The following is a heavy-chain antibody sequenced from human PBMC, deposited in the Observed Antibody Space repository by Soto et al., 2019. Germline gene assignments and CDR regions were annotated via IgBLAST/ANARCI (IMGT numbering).Heavy chain of an antibody. J-gene: IGHJ6*03. CDR1: GFTFSSYW. Sequence: GSLRLSCAASGFTFSSYWMSWVRQAPGKGLEWVANIKQDGSEKYYVDSVKGRFTISRDNAKNSLYLQMNSLRAEDTAVYYCARDNLITFGGVISNYYYYMDVWAKRTTVTVSS. CDR2: IKQDGSEK. CDR3: ARDNLITFGGVISNYYYYMDV. D-gene: IGHD3-16*02. V-gene: IGHV3-7*01.